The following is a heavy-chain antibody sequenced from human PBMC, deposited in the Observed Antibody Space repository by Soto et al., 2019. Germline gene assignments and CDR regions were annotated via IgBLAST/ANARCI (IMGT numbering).Heavy chain of an antibody. D-gene: IGHD4-17*01. CDR2: IYYSGST. CDR3: ARLDMTTVTLPYYYYYMDV. Sequence: SETLSLTCTVSGGSISSSSYYWGWIRQPPGKGLEWIGSIYYSGSTYYNPSLKSRVTISVDTSKNQFSLKLSSVTAADTAVYYCARLDMTTVTLPYYYYYMDVWGKGTTVTVSS. J-gene: IGHJ6*03. V-gene: IGHV4-39*01. CDR1: GGSISSSSYY.